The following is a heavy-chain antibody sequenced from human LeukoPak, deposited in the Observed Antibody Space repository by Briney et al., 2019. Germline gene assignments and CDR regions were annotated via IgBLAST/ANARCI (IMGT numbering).Heavy chain of an antibody. CDR3: ARCHTTMVRGVIITYYFDY. Sequence: GGSLRLSCAASGFTVSSNYMSWVRQAPGEGLEWVSVIYSGGSTYYADSVKGRFTISRDNSKNTLYLQMNSLRAEDTAVYYCARCHTTMVRGVIITYYFDYWGQGTLVTVSS. D-gene: IGHD3-10*01. J-gene: IGHJ4*02. CDR1: GFTVSSNY. CDR2: IYSGGST. V-gene: IGHV3-53*01.